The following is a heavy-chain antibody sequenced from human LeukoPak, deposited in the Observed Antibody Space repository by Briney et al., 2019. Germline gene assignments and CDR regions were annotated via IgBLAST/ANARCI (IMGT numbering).Heavy chain of an antibody. CDR2: INPSGGST. CDR3: ARGSWWDRSGYCSGGSCYYYYYGMDV. J-gene: IGHJ6*02. CDR1: GYTLTSYY. V-gene: IGHV1-46*01. D-gene: IGHD2-15*01. Sequence: ASVKVSCKASGYTLTSYYMHWVRQAPGQGLEWMGIINPSGGSTSYAQKFQGRVTMTRDTSTSTVYMELSSLRSEDTAVYYCARGSWWDRSGYCSGGSCYYYYYGMDVWGQGTTVTVSS.